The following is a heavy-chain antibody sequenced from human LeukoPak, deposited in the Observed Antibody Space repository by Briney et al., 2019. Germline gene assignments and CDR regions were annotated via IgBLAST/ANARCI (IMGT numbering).Heavy chain of an antibody. CDR1: GGSISSSSYY. J-gene: IGHJ4*02. Sequence: PSETLSLTCTVSGGSISSSSYYWGWIRQPPGKGLEWIGSIYYSGSTYYNPSLKSRVTISVDTSKNQFSLKLSSVTAADTAVYYCARLMMVRGVIDFWGQGTLVTVSS. D-gene: IGHD3-10*01. CDR3: ARLMMVRGVIDF. CDR2: IYYSGST. V-gene: IGHV4-39*01.